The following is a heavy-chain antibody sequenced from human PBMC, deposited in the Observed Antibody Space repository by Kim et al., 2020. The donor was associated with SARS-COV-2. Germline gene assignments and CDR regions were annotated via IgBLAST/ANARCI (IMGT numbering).Heavy chain of an antibody. CDR3: ARVMGVRGVITHPRYYYGMDV. Sequence: SETLSLTCGVFGGSFSGYYWSWIRQPPGKGLEWIGEINHSGSTNYNPSLKSRVTISIDTSKNQFSLKLSSVTAADTAVYYCARVMGVRGVITHPRYYYGMDVWGQGTTVTVSS. CDR2: INHSGST. J-gene: IGHJ6*02. V-gene: IGHV4-34*01. D-gene: IGHD3-10*01. CDR1: GGSFSGYY.